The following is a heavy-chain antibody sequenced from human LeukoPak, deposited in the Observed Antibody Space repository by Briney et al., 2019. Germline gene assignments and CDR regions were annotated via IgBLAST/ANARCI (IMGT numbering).Heavy chain of an antibody. CDR1: GFTFSSYA. D-gene: IGHD6-19*01. CDR2: ISGSGGST. Sequence: GGSLRLSCAASGFTFSSYAMSWVRQAPGKGLEWVSAISGSGGSTYCADSVKGRFTISRDNSKNTLYLQMNSLRAEDTALYYCAKDTSYGSGWYHVDYWGQGTLVTVSS. V-gene: IGHV3-23*01. CDR3: AKDTSYGSGWYHVDY. J-gene: IGHJ4*02.